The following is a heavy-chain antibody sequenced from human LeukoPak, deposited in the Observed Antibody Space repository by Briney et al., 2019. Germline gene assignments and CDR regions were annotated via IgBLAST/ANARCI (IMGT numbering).Heavy chain of an antibody. CDR1: GYSFTSYW. J-gene: IGHJ4*02. CDR3: ARSPLEMATHGDFDY. D-gene: IGHD5-24*01. CDR2: IYPGDSDT. V-gene: IGHV5-51*01. Sequence: GESLQISCKGSGYSFTSYWIGWVRQVPGKGLEWMGIIYPGDSDTRYSPSFQGQVTISADKSISTAYLQWSSLKASDTAMYYCARSPLEMATHGDFDYWGQGTLVTVSS.